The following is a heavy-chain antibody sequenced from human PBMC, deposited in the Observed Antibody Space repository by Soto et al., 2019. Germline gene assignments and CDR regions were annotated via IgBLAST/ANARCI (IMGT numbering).Heavy chain of an antibody. CDR3: ARRQPTGLSSRLKWFDP. CDR1: GGTFSSYA. D-gene: IGHD2-21*02. Sequence: SVKVSCKASGGTFSSYAISWVRQAPGQGLEWMGGIIPIFGTANYAQKFQGRVTITADESTSTAYMELSSLRSEDTAVYYCARRQPTGLSSRLKWFDPWGQGTLVTVSS. CDR2: IIPIFGTA. J-gene: IGHJ5*02. V-gene: IGHV1-69*13.